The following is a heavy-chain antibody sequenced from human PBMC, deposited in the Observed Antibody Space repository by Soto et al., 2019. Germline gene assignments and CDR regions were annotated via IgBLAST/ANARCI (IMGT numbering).Heavy chain of an antibody. Sequence: SETLSLTCTVSGGSISSYYWSWIRQPPGKGLEWIGYIYYSGSTNYNPSLKSRVTISVDTSKNQFSLKLSSVTAADTAVYYCARSSFGVVIILDYWGQGTLVTVSS. CDR2: IYYSGST. CDR3: ARSSFGVVIILDY. CDR1: GGSISSYY. D-gene: IGHD3-3*01. J-gene: IGHJ4*02. V-gene: IGHV4-59*08.